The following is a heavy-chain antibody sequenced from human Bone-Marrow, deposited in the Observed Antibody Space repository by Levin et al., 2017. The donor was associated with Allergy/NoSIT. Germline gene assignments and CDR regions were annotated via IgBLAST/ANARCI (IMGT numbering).Heavy chain of an antibody. J-gene: IGHJ3*02. CDR2: ISYDGSNK. D-gene: IGHD2-15*01. V-gene: IGHV3-30*18. Sequence: PGGSLRLSCAASGFTFSSYGMHWVRQAPGKGLGWVAVISYDGSNKYYADSVQGRFTISRDNSKNTLYLQMNSLRAEDTAVYYCAKDLGYCSVGNCRLIDAFDIWAKGHWSPSLQ. CDR3: AKDLGYCSVGNCRLIDAFDI. CDR1: GFTFSSYG.